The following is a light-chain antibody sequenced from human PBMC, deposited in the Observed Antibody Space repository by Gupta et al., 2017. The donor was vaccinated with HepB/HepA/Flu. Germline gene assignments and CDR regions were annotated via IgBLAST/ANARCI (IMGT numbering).Light chain of an antibody. CDR3: SSYTNSGTGV. CDR1: NNDIGIYNY. Sequence: QSALTQPASVSRSPGQSIPIPCTGTNNDIGIYNYLSWHQQHPGKAPTLMIYDFNNRPSGVADRCSGSKSGNTASLTISGLQAEDEAEYYCSSYTNSGTGVFGGGTKLTVL. V-gene: IGLV2-14*03. CDR2: DFN. J-gene: IGLJ3*02.